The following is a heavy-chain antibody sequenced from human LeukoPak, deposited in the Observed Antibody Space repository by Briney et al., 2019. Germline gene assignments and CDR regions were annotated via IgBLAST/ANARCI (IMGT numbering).Heavy chain of an antibody. J-gene: IGHJ5*02. CDR1: GFSFSNYW. CDR3: AKDRYGSGSNWFDP. CDR2: ISTDGSSS. Sequence: GGSLRLSCAASGFSFSNYWMHWVRQAPGKGLVWVSRISTDGSSSSYADSVKGRFTISRDNSKKTLYLQMNNLTSEDTAVYYCAKDRYGSGSNWFDPWGQGTLVTVSS. V-gene: IGHV3-74*01. D-gene: IGHD3-10*01.